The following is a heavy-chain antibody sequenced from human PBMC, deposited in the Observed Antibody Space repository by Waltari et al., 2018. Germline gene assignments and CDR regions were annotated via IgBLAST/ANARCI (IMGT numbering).Heavy chain of an antibody. Sequence: EVYLAESGGALVQPGGSLRLSCLPSGFPLRMYWMSWFRQAPGKGLEWVANIRFDGTGQYYVDSVRGRFTISRDNTRNSLYLQMNGLRDDDTAVYYCARGSADFVRFWDSWGQGTLVTVSS. CDR2: IRFDGTGQ. J-gene: IGHJ4*02. V-gene: IGHV3-7*03. CDR1: GFPLRMYW. D-gene: IGHD3-10*01. CDR3: ARGSADFVRFWDS.